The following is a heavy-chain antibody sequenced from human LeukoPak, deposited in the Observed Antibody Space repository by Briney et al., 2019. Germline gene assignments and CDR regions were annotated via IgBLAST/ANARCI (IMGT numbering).Heavy chain of an antibody. CDR1: GGSISSSSYY. CDR3: ARAALRTPLTYFDY. CDR2: IYYSGST. V-gene: IGHV4-39*07. J-gene: IGHJ4*02. D-gene: IGHD5-12*01. Sequence: SETLSLTCTVSGGSISSSSYYWGWIRQPPGKGLEWIASIYYSGSTYYNPSLKSRVTISVDTSKNQFSLKLSSVPAADTAVYYCARAALRTPLTYFDYWGQGTLVTVSS.